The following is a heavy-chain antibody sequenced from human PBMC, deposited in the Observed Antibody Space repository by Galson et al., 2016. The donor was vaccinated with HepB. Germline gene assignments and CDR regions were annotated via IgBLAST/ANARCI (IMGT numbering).Heavy chain of an antibody. J-gene: IGHJ1*01. CDR1: GFTFSLYA. Sequence: SLRLSCAASGFTFSLYAMSWARQAPGRGLEWVSSINKGGGGVDYADSVKGRFTIARDNSKSTLYLQMNSLRVEETAVYYCAKEEGSSSWYALEYFQHWGQGTRVTFSS. CDR2: INKGGGGV. CDR3: AKEEGSSSWYALEYFQH. D-gene: IGHD6-13*01. V-gene: IGHV3-23*01.